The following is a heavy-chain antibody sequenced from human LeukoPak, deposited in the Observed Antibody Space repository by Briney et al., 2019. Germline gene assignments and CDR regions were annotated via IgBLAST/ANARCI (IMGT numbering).Heavy chain of an antibody. D-gene: IGHD2-15*01. CDR1: GFSFISYA. V-gene: IGHV3-64*01. CDR3: ARGPVVSAENAFDI. CDR2: ISSDGDST. J-gene: IGHJ3*02. Sequence: PGGSLRLSCAASGFSFISYAIHWVRQAPGKGLEYVSAISSDGDSTYYANSVKGRFTISRDNSKNTVYLQMGSLRAEDMAVYYCARGPVVSAENAFDIWGQGTMVTLSS.